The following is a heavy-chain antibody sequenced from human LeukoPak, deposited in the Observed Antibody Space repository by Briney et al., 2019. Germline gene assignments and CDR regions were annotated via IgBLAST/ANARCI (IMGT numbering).Heavy chain of an antibody. CDR3: ARRSITMIVVVTTSYDY. J-gene: IGHJ4*02. V-gene: IGHV3-7*01. D-gene: IGHD3-22*01. CDR1: GFTFSSYW. Sequence: GGSLRLSCAASGFTFSSYWMSWVRQAPGKGLEWVANIKQDGSEKYYVDSVKGRFTISRDNVKNSLYLQMNSLRAEDTAVYYCARRSITMIVVVTTSYDYWGQGTLVTVSS. CDR2: IKQDGSEK.